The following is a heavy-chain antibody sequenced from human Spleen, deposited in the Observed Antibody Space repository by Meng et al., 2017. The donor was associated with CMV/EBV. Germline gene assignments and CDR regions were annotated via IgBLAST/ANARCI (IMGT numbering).Heavy chain of an antibody. CDR3: ASLGGGDSSGYYFYYGMDV. J-gene: IGHJ6*02. CDR1: GYTFTGYY. CDR2: INPYSGGT. D-gene: IGHD3-22*01. Sequence: ASVKVSCKASGYTFTGYYMHWVRQAPGQGLEWMGWINPYSGGTNYAQKFQGRVTMTRDTSISTAYMELSRLRSDDTAVYYCASLGGGDSSGYYFYYGMDVWGQGTTVTVS. V-gene: IGHV1-2*02.